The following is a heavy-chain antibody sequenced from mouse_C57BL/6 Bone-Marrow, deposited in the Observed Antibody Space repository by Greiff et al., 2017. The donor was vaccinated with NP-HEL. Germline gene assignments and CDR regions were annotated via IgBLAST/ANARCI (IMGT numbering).Heavy chain of an antibody. V-gene: IGHV1-59*01. CDR3: ARREGNYYGSSYVRYYYAMDY. D-gene: IGHD1-1*01. CDR1: GYTFTSYW. CDR2: IDPSDSYT. J-gene: IGHJ4*01. Sequence: QVQLQHPGAELVRPGTSVKLSCKASGYTFTSYWMHWVKQRPGQGLEWIGVIDPSDSYTNYNQKFKGKATLTVDTSSSTAYMQLSSLTSEDSAVYYCARREGNYYGSSYVRYYYAMDYWGQGTSVTVSS.